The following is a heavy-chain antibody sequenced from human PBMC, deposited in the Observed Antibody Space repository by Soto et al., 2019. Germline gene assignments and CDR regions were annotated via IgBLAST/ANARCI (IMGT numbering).Heavy chain of an antibody. V-gene: IGHV3-23*04. CDR2: IGGAGDST. CDR1: KFAITSHV. CDR3: TGATYLDY. J-gene: IGHJ4*02. Sequence: EVQMVESGGGLVKPGGSQRLSCKALKFAITSHVMTWVRQAPGKGLEWVSHIGGAGDSTYYADSVKGRFTISRDNSKKTVYLQMESLRAEDTAVYYCTGATYLDYWGQGTLVTVSS.